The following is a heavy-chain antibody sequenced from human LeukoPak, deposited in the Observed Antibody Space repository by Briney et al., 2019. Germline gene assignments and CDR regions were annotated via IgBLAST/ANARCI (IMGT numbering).Heavy chain of an antibody. CDR3: ARDESTSILWW. Sequence: GASVKVSCKASGYTFTGYYMHWVRQAPGQGLEWMGIINPSGGSTSYAQKFQGRVTMTRDTSTSTVYMELSSLRSEDMAVYYCARDESTSILWWWGQGTLVTVSS. CDR1: GYTFTGYY. CDR2: INPSGGST. D-gene: IGHD2-21*01. J-gene: IGHJ1*01. V-gene: IGHV1-46*01.